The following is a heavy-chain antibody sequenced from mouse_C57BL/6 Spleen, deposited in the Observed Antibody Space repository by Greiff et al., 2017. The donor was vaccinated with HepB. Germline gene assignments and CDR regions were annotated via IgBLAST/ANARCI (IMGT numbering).Heavy chain of an antibody. Sequence: QVQLKQPGAELVRPGSSVKLSCKASGYTFTSYWMHWVKQRPIQGLEWIGNIDPSDSETHYNQKFKDKATLTVDKSSSTAYMQLSSLTSEDSAVYYCARGDSSGYQFAYWGQGTLVTVSA. CDR3: ARGDSSGYQFAY. V-gene: IGHV1-52*01. D-gene: IGHD3-2*02. J-gene: IGHJ3*01. CDR2: IDPSDSET. CDR1: GYTFTSYW.